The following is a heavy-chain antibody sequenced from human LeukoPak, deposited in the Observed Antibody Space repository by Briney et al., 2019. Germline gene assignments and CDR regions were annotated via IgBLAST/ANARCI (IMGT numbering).Heavy chain of an antibody. D-gene: IGHD3-3*01. CDR1: GYTFTSYD. Sequence: ASVKVSCKASGYTFTSYDINWVRQATGQGLEWMGWMNPNSGNTGYAQKFQVRVTMTRNTSISTAYMELSSLRSEDTAVYYCARGGGVQRDFWSGYYYSHKYNWFDPWGQGTLVTVPS. J-gene: IGHJ5*02. CDR3: ARGGGVQRDFWSGYYYSHKYNWFDP. V-gene: IGHV1-8*01. CDR2: MNPNSGNT.